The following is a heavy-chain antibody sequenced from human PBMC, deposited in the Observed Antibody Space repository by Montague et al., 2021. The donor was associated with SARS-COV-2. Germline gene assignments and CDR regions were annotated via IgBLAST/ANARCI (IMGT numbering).Heavy chain of an antibody. J-gene: IGHJ6*02. D-gene: IGHD3-3*01. CDR2: INSDGSST. Sequence: SLRLSCAASGFTFRSYWMHWVRQASGKGLVWVSRINSDGSSTGYADSVKGRFTISRDNAKNTLYLQMNSLRAEDTAVYYCARAIGGFWSGYEACYSAMGVWGQGTTVTVSS. CDR3: ARAIGGFWSGYEACYSAMGV. CDR1: GFTFRSYW. V-gene: IGHV3-74*01.